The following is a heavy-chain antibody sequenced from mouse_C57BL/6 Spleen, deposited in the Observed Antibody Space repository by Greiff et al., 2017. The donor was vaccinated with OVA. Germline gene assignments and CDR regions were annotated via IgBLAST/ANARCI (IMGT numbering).Heavy chain of an antibody. D-gene: IGHD1-1*01. J-gene: IGHJ4*01. CDR3: ARDPYYGSSYAMDY. V-gene: IGHV5-4*01. CDR1: GFTFSSYA. CDR2: ISDGGSYT. Sequence: VKVEESGGGLVKPGGSLKLSCAASGFTFSSYAMSWVRQTPEKRLEWVATISDGGSYTYYPDNVKGRFTISRDNAKNNLYLQMSHLKSEDTAMYYCARDPYYGSSYAMDYWGQGTSVTVSS.